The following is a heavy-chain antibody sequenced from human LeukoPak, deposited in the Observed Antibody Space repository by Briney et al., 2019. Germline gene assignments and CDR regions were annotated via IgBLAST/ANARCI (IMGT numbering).Heavy chain of an antibody. V-gene: IGHV4-34*01. Sequence: NPSETLSLTCAVYGVSFSGYFWRWLRQPPGKGLEWIGEINHSGSTNYNPSLKSRVTISVDTSKNQFSLNLSSVTAADTAVYHCARLPNGWLQLGAFDIWGRGTMVTVSS. CDR2: INHSGST. CDR1: GVSFSGYF. D-gene: IGHD5-24*01. CDR3: ARLPNGWLQLGAFDI. J-gene: IGHJ3*02.